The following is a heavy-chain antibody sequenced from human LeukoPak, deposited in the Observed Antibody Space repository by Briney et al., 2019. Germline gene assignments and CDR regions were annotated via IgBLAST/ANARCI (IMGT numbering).Heavy chain of an antibody. CDR1: GGSISGSSYY. V-gene: IGHV4-39*01. D-gene: IGHD1-26*01. Sequence: PSETLSLTCTVSGGSISGSSYYWGWIRQPPGKGLEWIGSIYYSGSTYYKPSLKSRVTMSVDTSKNQFSLKLSSVTAADTALYSCARHYLGGNYPDYFNHWGQGTLVTVSS. CDR2: IYYSGST. CDR3: ARHYLGGNYPDYFNH. J-gene: IGHJ4*02.